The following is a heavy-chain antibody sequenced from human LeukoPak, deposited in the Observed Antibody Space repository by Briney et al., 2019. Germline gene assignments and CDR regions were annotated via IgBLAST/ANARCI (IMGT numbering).Heavy chain of an antibody. CDR3: ARDNSVGDVAWWFDP. CDR1: GYSFTSHY. CDR2: INPSGSST. D-gene: IGHD1-26*01. J-gene: IGHJ5*02. V-gene: IGHV1-46*01. Sequence: ASVKVSCKASGYSFTSHYMHWVRQAPGQGLEWLGLINPSGSSTLYAQKFQGRVAMTRDMSTTTDYMELSSLRSEDTAVYYCARDNSVGDVAWWFDPWGQGTLVTVSS.